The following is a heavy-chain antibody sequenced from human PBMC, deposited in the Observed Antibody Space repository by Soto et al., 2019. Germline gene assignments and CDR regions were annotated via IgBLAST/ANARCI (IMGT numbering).Heavy chain of an antibody. D-gene: IGHD1-26*01. CDR1: GFTFSSYA. CDR2: ISSNGGST. Sequence: EVQLVESGGGLVQPGGSLRVSWSASGFTFSSYAMHWVRQAPGKGLEYVSAISSNGGSTYYADSVKGRFTISRDNSKNTLYLQMSRLRAEDTAVYYCVKQGHSGSYQIPHGMDVWGQGTTVTVSS. V-gene: IGHV3-64D*08. J-gene: IGHJ6*02. CDR3: VKQGHSGSYQIPHGMDV.